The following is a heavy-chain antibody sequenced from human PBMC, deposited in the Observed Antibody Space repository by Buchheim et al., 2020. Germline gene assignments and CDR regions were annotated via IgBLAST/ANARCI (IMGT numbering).Heavy chain of an antibody. CDR2: INYNGIT. Sequence: QVQVQESGPRLVKPSETLSLTCTVSGDTSGKNFWTWIRQTPGKGLEWIGYINYNGITNYNPSLKTRVTISLDTPNNQFSLSLSSVTAADTAVYYCARTYGDYEGNWGQGTL. D-gene: IGHD4-17*01. V-gene: IGHV4-59*01. J-gene: IGHJ4*02. CDR3: ARTYGDYEGN. CDR1: GDTSGKNF.